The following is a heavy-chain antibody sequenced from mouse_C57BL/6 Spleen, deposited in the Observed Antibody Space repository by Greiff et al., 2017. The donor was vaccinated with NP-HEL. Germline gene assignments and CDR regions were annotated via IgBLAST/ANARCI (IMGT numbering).Heavy chain of an antibody. V-gene: IGHV1-80*01. CDR3: ARSLYGYEGYAMDY. D-gene: IGHD2-2*01. CDR1: GYAFSSYW. J-gene: IGHJ4*01. Sequence: QVQLKQSGAELVKPGASVKISCKASGYAFSSYWMNWVKQRPGKGLEWIGQIYPGDGDTNYNGKFKGKATLTADKSSSTAYMQLSSLTSEDSAVYFCARSLYGYEGYAMDYWGQGTSVTVSS. CDR2: IYPGDGDT.